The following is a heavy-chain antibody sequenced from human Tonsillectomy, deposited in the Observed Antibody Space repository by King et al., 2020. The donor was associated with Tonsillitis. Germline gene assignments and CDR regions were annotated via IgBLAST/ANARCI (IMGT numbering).Heavy chain of an antibody. CDR2: INPNSGGT. Sequence: VQLVESGAEVKKPGASVKVSCKASGYTFTGYYIHWVRQAPGQGLEWMGWINPNSGGTNYAQKFQGRVTMTRDTSISTAYMELSSLRSDDTAVYYCARDSEYGHSGWFDPWGQGTLVTVSS. V-gene: IGHV1-2*02. D-gene: IGHD3-10*01. J-gene: IGHJ5*02. CDR3: ARDSEYGHSGWFDP. CDR1: GYTFTGYY.